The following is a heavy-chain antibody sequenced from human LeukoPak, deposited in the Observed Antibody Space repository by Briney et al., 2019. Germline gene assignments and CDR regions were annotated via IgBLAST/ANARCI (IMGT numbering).Heavy chain of an antibody. CDR2: IYHSGST. CDR1: GGSISSSNW. CDR3: ARETIVVVPAVGGRNWFDP. J-gene: IGHJ5*02. D-gene: IGHD2-2*01. Sequence: SGTLSLTCAVSGGSISSSNWWSWVRQPPGKGLEWIGEIYHSGSTNYNPSLKSRVTISVDKSKNQFSLKLSSVTAADTAVYYCARETIVVVPAVGGRNWFDPWGQGTLVTVSS. V-gene: IGHV4-4*02.